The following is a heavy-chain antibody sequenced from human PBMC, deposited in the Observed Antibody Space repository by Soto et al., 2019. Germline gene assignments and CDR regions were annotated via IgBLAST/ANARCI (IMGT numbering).Heavy chain of an antibody. CDR1: GFTFSSYA. CDR2: ISYDGSNK. CDR3: ASALGIAVDTDY. J-gene: IGHJ4*02. V-gene: IGHV3-30-3*01. Sequence: QVQLVESGGGVVQPGRSLRLSCAASGFTFSSYAMHWVRQAPGKGLEWVAVISYDGSNKYYADSVKGRFTISRDNSKNTLYQQMNSLRAEDTAVYYCASALGIAVDTDYWGQGTLVTVSS. D-gene: IGHD6-19*01.